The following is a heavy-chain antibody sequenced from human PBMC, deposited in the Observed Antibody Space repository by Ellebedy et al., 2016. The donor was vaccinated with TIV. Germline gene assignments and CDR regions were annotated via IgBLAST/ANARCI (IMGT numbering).Heavy chain of an antibody. CDR3: ARAAERGRIAVAGRYNWFDP. CDR1: RGSITRSSYY. Sequence: MPSETLSLTCTVSRGSITRSSYYWGWIRQPQGRGLEWIGSFYYHGSTYYNPSLKSRVSISIDTSKNQFSLELNSVSAADTAMYYCARAAERGRIAVAGRYNWFDPWGQGTLVTVSS. J-gene: IGHJ5*02. D-gene: IGHD6-19*01. CDR2: FYYHGST. V-gene: IGHV4-39*07.